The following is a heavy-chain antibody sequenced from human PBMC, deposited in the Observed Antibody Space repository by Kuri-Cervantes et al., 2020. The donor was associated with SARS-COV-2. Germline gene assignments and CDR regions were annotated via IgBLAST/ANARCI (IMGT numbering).Heavy chain of an antibody. J-gene: IGHJ5*02. CDR3: ARDQMYSSGWYGFDP. CDR1: GYTFTSYY. V-gene: IGHV1-8*02. Sequence: ASVKVSCKASGYTFTSYYMHWVRQAPGQGLEWMGWMNPNSGNTGYAQKFQGRVTMTRNTSISTAYMELSSLRSEDTAVYYCARDQMYSSGWYGFDPWGQGTLVTVSS. CDR2: MNPNSGNT. D-gene: IGHD6-19*01.